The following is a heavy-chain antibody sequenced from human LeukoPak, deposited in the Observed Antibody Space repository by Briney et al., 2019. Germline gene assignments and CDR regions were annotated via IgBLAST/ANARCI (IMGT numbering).Heavy chain of an antibody. J-gene: IGHJ3*01. V-gene: IGHV3-66*01. D-gene: IGHD2-21*02. CDR2: LYSDGTT. CDR3: ARVAYYRVTADQITDAFDV. Sequence: GGSLRLSCAASGFTVSPHYMNWVRQAPGKGLQWVSVLYSDGTTYYADSVKGRFTISRDNSRSTLFLQMNSLRAEDTAVYFCARVAYYRVTADQITDAFDVWGRGTAVTVSS. CDR1: GFTVSPHY.